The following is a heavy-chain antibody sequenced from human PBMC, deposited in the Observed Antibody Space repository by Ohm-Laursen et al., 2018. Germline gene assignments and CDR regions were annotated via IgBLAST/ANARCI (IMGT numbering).Heavy chain of an antibody. CDR3: ARGYYDFWSGYSPFDY. J-gene: IGHJ4*02. Sequence: SLRLSCAASTLTFSNCGMHWVRQAPGKGLEWVADIWYDGTNKKYGDSVKGRFTISRDNSKKKLYLQMNSLRVEDTAVYYCARGYYDFWSGYSPFDYWGQGTLVTVSS. CDR1: TLTFSNCG. D-gene: IGHD3-3*01. V-gene: IGHV3-33*01. CDR2: IWYDGTNK.